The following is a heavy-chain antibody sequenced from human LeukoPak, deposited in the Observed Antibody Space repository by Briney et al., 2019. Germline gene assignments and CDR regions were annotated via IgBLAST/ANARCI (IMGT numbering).Heavy chain of an antibody. J-gene: IGHJ6*03. CDR3: ARARDHYYYYMDV. D-gene: IGHD2-21*02. CDR1: GGSLSSYY. CDR2: IYYSGST. V-gene: IGHV4-59*01. Sequence: SETLSLTCTVSGGSLSSYYWSWVRQPPGKGLEWIGYIYYSGSTTYNPSLKSRVTISVDTSKNQFSLKLSSVTAADTAVYYCARARDHYYYYMDVWGKGTTVTVSS.